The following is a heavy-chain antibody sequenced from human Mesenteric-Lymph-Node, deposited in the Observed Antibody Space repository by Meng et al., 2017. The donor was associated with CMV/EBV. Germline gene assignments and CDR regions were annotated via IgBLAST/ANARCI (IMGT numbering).Heavy chain of an antibody. CDR3: ARPHYYGSGSSPWFDP. Sequence: QLQLQESGQGLVKPSETLSLTCTGSGGSISSSSYYWGWIRQPPGQGLEWIGSIYYSGSTYYNPSLKSRVTISVDTSKNQFSLKLSSVTAADTAVYYCARPHYYGSGSSPWFDPWGQGTLVTVSS. D-gene: IGHD3-10*01. CDR2: IYYSGST. V-gene: IGHV4-39*01. J-gene: IGHJ5*02. CDR1: GGSISSSSYY.